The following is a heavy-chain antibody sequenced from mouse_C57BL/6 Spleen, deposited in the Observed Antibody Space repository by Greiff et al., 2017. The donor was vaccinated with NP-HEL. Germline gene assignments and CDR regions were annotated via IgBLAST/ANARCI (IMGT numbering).Heavy chain of an antibody. V-gene: IGHV1-18*01. Sequence: EVQLQQSGPELVKPGASVKIPCKASGYTFTDYNMDWVKQSHGKSLEWIGDINPNNGGTIYNQKFKGKATLTVDKSSSTAYMELRSLTSEDTAVYYCARQEDGSSYWYFDVWGTGTTVTVSS. CDR1: GYTFTDYN. D-gene: IGHD1-1*01. J-gene: IGHJ1*03. CDR2: INPNNGGT. CDR3: ARQEDGSSYWYFDV.